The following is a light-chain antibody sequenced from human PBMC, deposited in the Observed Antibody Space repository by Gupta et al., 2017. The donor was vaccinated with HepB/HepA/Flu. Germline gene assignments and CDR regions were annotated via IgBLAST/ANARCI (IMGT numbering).Light chain of an antibody. CDR2: TTS. V-gene: IGKV1-39*01. CDR1: QSISRY. CDR3: QQSYSTPWT. J-gene: IGKJ1*01. Sequence: DIQMTQSPSSLSASVGDRVTITCRASQSISRYLNWYQQKPGKAPNLLFYTTSSLQSGVASRFSGSGSGTDFTLTISSLQPEDFATYFCQQSYSTPWTFGQGTKVEIK.